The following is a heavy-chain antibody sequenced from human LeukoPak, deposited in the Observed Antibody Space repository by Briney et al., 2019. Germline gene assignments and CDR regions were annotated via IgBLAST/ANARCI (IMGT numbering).Heavy chain of an antibody. D-gene: IGHD3-10*01. J-gene: IGHJ4*02. CDR2: VSAYNAKS. CDR3: ARGSGFGQLLFY. Sequence: GASVKVSCKACGNTFNYHDIGWVRQDPGQGLEWMGWVSAYNAKSSNAQKFQGRVTMTIDTSTSTAYMELGSLTTDDTAVYYCARGSGFGQLLFYWGQGTLVTFSS. CDR1: GNTFNYHD. V-gene: IGHV1-18*01.